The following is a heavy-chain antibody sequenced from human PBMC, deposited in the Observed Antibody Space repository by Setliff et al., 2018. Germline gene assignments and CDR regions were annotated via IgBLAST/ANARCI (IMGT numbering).Heavy chain of an antibody. CDR2: IKSATEDAAT. D-gene: IGHD3-9*01. CDR3: ATGPRDNRNFLNWLGS. Sequence: GGSLSLSCAASGITFKNAWMTWVRQAPGKGLEWVGRIKSATEDAATDLAAAVKGRFTMSRDDSRNTVYLQMSSLKSEDTAIYYCATGPRDNRNFLNWLGSWGQGTLVTVSS. CDR1: GITFKNAW. J-gene: IGHJ5*01. V-gene: IGHV3-15*01.